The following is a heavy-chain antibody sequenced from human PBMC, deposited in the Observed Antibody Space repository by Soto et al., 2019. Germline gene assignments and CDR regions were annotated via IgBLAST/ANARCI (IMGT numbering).Heavy chain of an antibody. D-gene: IGHD3-22*01. J-gene: IGHJ3*02. CDR3: ARAASTTYYYDSSGYVNDAFDI. V-gene: IGHV4-61*01. CDR2: INYSGGT. CDR1: GGSVSSGYYS. Sequence: SETLSLTRSVSGGSVSSGYYSWNWIRQPPGKGLEWIGYINYSGGTHYNPSLKSRVTISVDTSKNQFSLKLSSVTAADTAVYYCARAASTTYYYDSSGYVNDAFDIWGQGTMVTVSS.